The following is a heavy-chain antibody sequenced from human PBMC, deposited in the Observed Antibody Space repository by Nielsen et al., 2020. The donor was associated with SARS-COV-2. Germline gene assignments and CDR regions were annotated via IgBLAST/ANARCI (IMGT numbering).Heavy chain of an antibody. V-gene: IGHV4-59*01. CDR2: IHDSGST. CDR1: GGSISRYY. J-gene: IGHJ3*02. Sequence: LSLTCTVTGGSISRYYWSWIWQPPGKGLEWIGYIHDSGSTYFSPSLKSRVTISLDTSKNQFSLELTSVTAADTAVYYCARDYFGDYLDGFDIWGQGTTVTVSS. D-gene: IGHD4-17*01. CDR3: ARDYFGDYLDGFDI.